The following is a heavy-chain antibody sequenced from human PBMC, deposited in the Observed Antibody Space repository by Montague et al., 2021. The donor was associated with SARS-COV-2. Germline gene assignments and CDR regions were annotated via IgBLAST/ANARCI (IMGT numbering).Heavy chain of an antibody. Sequence: SDTLSLTCAVYGGSVSDYYWSWIRQPPGKGLEWIGEINHSGSTNYNPSLKSRVTTSVDSSENQFSLRLSSVTAADTAVYYCASSYYYGSGTYVYNYYMDVWGKGTTVTVSS. V-gene: IGHV4-34*01. J-gene: IGHJ6*03. D-gene: IGHD3-10*01. CDR3: ASSYYYGSGTYVYNYYMDV. CDR1: GGSVSDYY. CDR2: INHSGST.